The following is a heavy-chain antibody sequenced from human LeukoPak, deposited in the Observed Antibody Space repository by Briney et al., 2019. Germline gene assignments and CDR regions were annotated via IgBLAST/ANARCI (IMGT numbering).Heavy chain of an antibody. D-gene: IGHD2-2*01. CDR1: GYSFTSYW. V-gene: IGHV5-51*01. Sequence: GESLKISCKGSGYSFTSYWIGWVRQMPGKGLEWMGIIYPSDSDTRYSPSFQGQVTISADKSISTAYLQWSSLKASDTAMYYCARGSSSLQYYFDYWGQGTLVTVSS. J-gene: IGHJ4*02. CDR2: IYPSDSDT. CDR3: ARGSSSLQYYFDY.